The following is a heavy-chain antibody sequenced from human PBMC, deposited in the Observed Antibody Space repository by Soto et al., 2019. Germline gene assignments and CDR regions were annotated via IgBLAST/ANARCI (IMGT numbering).Heavy chain of an antibody. V-gene: IGHV4-39*01. CDR3: KVRDEVTSYYINY. CDR1: GGSIRGFNYC. J-gene: IGHJ4*02. CDR2: VCYSGTS. Sequence: SETLSLTCRVSGGSIRGFNYCWGWIRQPPGEALEWIGAVCYSGTSYFNPSLKSRVTTSVDTSKNQFSLSLRSVTAADTATYFCKVRDEVTSYYINYWGRGTLVTVSS. D-gene: IGHD2-21*02.